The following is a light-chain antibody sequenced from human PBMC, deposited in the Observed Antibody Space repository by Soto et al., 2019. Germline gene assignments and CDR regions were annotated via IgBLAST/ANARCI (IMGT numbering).Light chain of an antibody. Sequence: QSALTQPASVSGSPGQSITISCTGTSSDVGGYNYVYWYQQHPGKAPKIMIYDVSNRPSGDSNRFSGSNSGNTAALTISGLQAEDEADYYCSSHTRSSALEVFGTGTKLTVL. CDR3: SSHTRSSALEV. CDR1: SSDVGGYNY. CDR2: DVS. V-gene: IGLV2-14*01. J-gene: IGLJ1*01.